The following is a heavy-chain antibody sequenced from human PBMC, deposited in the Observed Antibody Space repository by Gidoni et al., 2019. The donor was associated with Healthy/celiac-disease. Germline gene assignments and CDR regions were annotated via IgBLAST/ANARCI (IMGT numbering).Heavy chain of an antibody. Sequence: ISSYYWSWIRQPPGKGLEWIGYISYSGSTNYNPSLKSRVTISVDTSKNQFSLKLSSVTAADTAVYYCARGDLMYYYYGMDVWGQGTTVTVSS. CDR1: ISSYY. CDR3: ARGDLMYYYYGMDV. J-gene: IGHJ6*02. V-gene: IGHV4-59*01. CDR2: ISYSGST.